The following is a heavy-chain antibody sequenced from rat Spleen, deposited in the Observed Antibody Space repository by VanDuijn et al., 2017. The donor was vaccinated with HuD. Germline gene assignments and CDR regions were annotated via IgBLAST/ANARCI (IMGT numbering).Heavy chain of an antibody. J-gene: IGHJ2*01. V-gene: IGHV5S23*01. CDR2: ISPSGGFT. Sequence: EVQLVESDGGLVQPGRSLKLSCAVSGFTFNSYDMAWVRQAPTKGLEWVASISPSGGFTYYRDSVKGRFTVSRDNAKSTLSLQMDSLRSEDTATYYCARRHYGYTDYFDYWGQGVMVTVSS. CDR1: GFTFNSYD. CDR3: ARRHYGYTDYFDY. D-gene: IGHD1-9*01.